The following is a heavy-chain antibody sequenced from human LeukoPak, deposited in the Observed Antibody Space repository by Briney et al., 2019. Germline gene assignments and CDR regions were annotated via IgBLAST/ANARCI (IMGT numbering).Heavy chain of an antibody. D-gene: IGHD5-24*01. Sequence: ASVKVSCKASGYTFTNYAMNWMRQAPGQGLEWMGWINTNTGNPTYVQGFTGRFVFSLDTSVSTAYLQINSLKAYDTAVYYCARGDGYSPADYWGQGTLVTVSS. CDR2: INTNTGNP. CDR1: GYTFTNYA. CDR3: ARGDGYSPADY. V-gene: IGHV7-4-1*02. J-gene: IGHJ4*02.